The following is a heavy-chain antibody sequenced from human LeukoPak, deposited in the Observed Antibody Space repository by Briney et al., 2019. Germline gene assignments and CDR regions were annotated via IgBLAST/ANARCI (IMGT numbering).Heavy chain of an antibody. V-gene: IGHV1-2*02. CDR1: GYTFTGYY. D-gene: IGHD3-22*01. CDR3: ARDHTGEYYYDSSGYFHY. J-gene: IGHJ4*02. Sequence: ASVKVSCKASGYTFTGYYMHWVRQAPGQGLEWMGWINPNSGGTNYAQKFQGRVTMTRDTSISTAYMELSRLRSDDTAVYYCARDHTGEYYYDSSGYFHYWGQGTLVTVSS. CDR2: INPNSGGT.